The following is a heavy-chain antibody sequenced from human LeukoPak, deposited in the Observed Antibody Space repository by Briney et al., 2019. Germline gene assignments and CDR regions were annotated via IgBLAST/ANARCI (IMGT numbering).Heavy chain of an antibody. V-gene: IGHV3-11*04. Sequence: GGSLRLSCAAPGFTFSDYYMSWIRQAPGKGLEWVSYISSSGSTIYYADSVKGRFTVSTDNAKNSLYLQMTSLRAEDTAVYYCASSWGSAIDFWGQGTLVTVSS. CDR3: ASSWGSAIDF. D-gene: IGHD3-16*01. J-gene: IGHJ4*02. CDR1: GFTFSDYY. CDR2: ISSSGSTI.